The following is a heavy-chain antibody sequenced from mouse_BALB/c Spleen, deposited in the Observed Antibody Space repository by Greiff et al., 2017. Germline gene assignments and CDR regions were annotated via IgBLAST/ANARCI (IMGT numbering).Heavy chain of an antibody. J-gene: IGHJ3*01. D-gene: IGHD1-1*01. CDR3: TRSGTTVPWFAY. CDR2: IYPGNSDT. V-gene: IGHV1-5*01. CDR1: GYSFTSYW. Sequence: EVQLKESGTVLARPGASVKMSCKASGYSFTSYWMHWVKQRPGQGLEWIGAIYPGNSDTSYNQKFKGKAKLTAVTSASTAYMELSSLTNEDSAVYYCTRSGTTVPWFAYWGQGTLVTVSA.